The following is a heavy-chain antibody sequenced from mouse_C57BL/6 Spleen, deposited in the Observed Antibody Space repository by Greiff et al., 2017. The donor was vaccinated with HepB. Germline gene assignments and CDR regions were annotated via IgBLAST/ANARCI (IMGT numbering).Heavy chain of an antibody. CDR2: IYPGDGDT. CDR3: ARREIYYDYDGYAMDY. V-gene: IGHV1-80*01. J-gene: IGHJ4*01. Sequence: VQLQQSGAELVKPGASVKISCKASGYAFSSYWMNWVKQRPGKGLEWIGQIYPGDGDTNYNGKFKGKATLTADKSSSTAYMQLSSLTSEASAVYFCARREIYYDYDGYAMDYWGQGTSVTVSS. D-gene: IGHD2-4*01. CDR1: GYAFSSYW.